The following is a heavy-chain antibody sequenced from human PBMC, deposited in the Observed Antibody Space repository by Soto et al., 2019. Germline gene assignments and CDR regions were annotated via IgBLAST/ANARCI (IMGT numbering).Heavy chain of an antibody. V-gene: IGHV3-21*06. CDR2: ISSTTNYI. CDR3: ARESEDLTSNFDY. J-gene: IGHJ4*02. CDR1: GFTFTRYS. Sequence: EVQLVESGGGLVKPGGSLRPSCAASGFTFTRYSLNWFRQPPGKGLEWVSSISSTTNYIYYGDSMKGRFTISRDNAKNSLYLEMNSLRAEDTAVYYCARESEDLTSNFDYWGQGTLVTVSS.